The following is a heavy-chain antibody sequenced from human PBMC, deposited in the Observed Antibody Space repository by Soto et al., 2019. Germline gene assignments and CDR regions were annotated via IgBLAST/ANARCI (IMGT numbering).Heavy chain of an antibody. CDR3: ARDIGFDYVN. CDR1: GFNVMSYW. V-gene: IGHV3-7*01. D-gene: IGHD3-16*01. J-gene: IGHJ4*02. Sequence: PGGSLRLSCAVSGFNVMSYWMSWVHQAPGKGLEWVASIKDDGSEIYYLQSVRGRFTISRDSAGNALHLAMNYLRAEDTGVYFCARDIGFDYVNWGQGTLVTVSS. CDR2: IKDDGSEI.